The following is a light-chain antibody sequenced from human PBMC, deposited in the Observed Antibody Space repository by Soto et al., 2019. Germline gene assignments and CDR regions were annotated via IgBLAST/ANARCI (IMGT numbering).Light chain of an antibody. CDR1: SGHSSYA. CDR3: SSFVHKNNLI. CDR2: LNSDGSH. J-gene: IGLJ2*01. V-gene: IGLV4-69*01. Sequence: QLVLTQSPSASASLGASVKLTCTLSSGHSSYAIAWHQQQPEKGPRYLMKLNSDGSHSKGDGIPDRFSGSSSGAERYLTISSLQSEDEADYYCSSFVHKNNLIFGGGTKVTVL.